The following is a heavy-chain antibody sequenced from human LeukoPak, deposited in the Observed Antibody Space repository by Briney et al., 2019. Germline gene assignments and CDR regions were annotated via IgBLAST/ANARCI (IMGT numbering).Heavy chain of an antibody. D-gene: IGHD3-22*01. J-gene: IGHJ4*02. CDR3: ARAYYYDSSGYYPLDY. V-gene: IGHV1-2*02. CDR2: INPNTGGA. CDR1: GYAFTDYY. Sequence: GASVKVSCKASGYAFTDYYMHWVRQAPGQGLEWMGWINPNTGGANYAQKFQGRVTMTRDTSISTANMELSRLRYDDTAVYYCARAYYYDSSGYYPLDYWGQGTLVTVSS.